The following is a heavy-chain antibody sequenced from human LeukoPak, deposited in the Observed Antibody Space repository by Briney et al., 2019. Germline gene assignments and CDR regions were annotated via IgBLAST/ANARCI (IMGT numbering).Heavy chain of an antibody. V-gene: IGHV4-34*01. J-gene: IGHJ4*02. CDR3: ARDVQGY. Sequence: SETLSLTCAVYGGSFSGYYWSWIRQPPGKGLEWIGEINHSGSTNYNPSLKSRVTISVDTSKNQFSLKPSSVTAADTAVYYCARDVQGYWGQGTLVTVSS. CDR2: INHSGST. CDR1: GGSFSGYY. D-gene: IGHD1-1*01.